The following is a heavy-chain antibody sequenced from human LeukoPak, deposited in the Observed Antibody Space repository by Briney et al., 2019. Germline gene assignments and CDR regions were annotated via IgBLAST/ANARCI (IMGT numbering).Heavy chain of an antibody. CDR2: IFYGGNT. V-gene: IGHV4-39*01. Sequence: SETLSLTCTVSGGSISSSVYSWGWIRQPPGKGLEWIGIIFYGGNTYYNPSLKSRVTIFVDTSENQFSLRVSSVTAADTAVYYCASRVAVTAKYDCWGQGTLVTVSS. CDR1: GGSISSSVYS. CDR3: ASRVAVTAKYDC. J-gene: IGHJ4*02. D-gene: IGHD2-21*02.